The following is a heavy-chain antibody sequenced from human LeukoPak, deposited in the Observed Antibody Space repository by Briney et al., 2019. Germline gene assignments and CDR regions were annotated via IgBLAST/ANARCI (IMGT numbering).Heavy chain of an antibody. CDR1: GGTFSSYA. J-gene: IGHJ4*02. CDR2: IIPIFGTA. CDR3: ARGPLRFLGGIDY. D-gene: IGHD3-3*01. V-gene: IGHV1-69*13. Sequence: SVKVSCKASGGTFSSYAISWVRQAPGQGLEWMGGIIPIFGTANYAQRFQGRVTITADESTSTAYMELSSLRSEDTAVYYCARGPLRFLGGIDYWGQGTLVTVSS.